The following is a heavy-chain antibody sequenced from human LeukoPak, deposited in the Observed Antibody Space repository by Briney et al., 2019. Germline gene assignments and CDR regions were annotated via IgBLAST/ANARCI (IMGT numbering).Heavy chain of an antibody. J-gene: IGHJ4*02. V-gene: IGHV3-30*18. D-gene: IGHD3-10*01. CDR2: ISYDGSNK. CDR3: ANHSGSYYAYYFDY. Sequence: PGGSLRLSCAASGFTFSSYGMHWVRQAPGKGLEWVAVISYDGSNKYYADTVKGRFTISRDNSKNTLYLQMNSLRAEDTAVYYCANHSGSYYAYYFDYWGQGTLVTVSS. CDR1: GFTFSSYG.